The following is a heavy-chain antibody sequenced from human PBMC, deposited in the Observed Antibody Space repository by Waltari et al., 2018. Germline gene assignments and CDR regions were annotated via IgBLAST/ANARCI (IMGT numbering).Heavy chain of an antibody. CDR1: GGTFSSYA. V-gene: IGHV1-69*05. D-gene: IGHD3-3*01. CDR3: ARCPYDFWSGYYLWYFDL. J-gene: IGHJ2*01. Sequence: QVQLVQSGAEVKKPGSSVKVSCKASGGTFSSYAISWVRQAPGQGLEWMGGIIPIFGTANYAQKFQGRVTITTDESTSTAYMELSSLRSEDTAVYYCARCPYDFWSGYYLWYFDLWGRGTLVTVSS. CDR2: IIPIFGTA.